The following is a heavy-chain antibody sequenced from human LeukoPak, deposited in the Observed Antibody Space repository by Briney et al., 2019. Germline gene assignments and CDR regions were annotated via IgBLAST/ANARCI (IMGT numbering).Heavy chain of an antibody. D-gene: IGHD6-19*01. CDR3: ARDGVAVAPTGSNLYFDL. V-gene: IGHV4-59*01. CDR2: VSYSRGS. CDR1: GGSIGTYY. Sequence: SETLSLSCTVSGGSIGTYYLIWMRQPPGKGLEWIGYVSYSRGSMYSPSLKSRVTISVDTSKNQFSLKLTTVTAADTAVYYCARDGVAVAPTGSNLYFDLWSRGRLVTVSS. J-gene: IGHJ2*01.